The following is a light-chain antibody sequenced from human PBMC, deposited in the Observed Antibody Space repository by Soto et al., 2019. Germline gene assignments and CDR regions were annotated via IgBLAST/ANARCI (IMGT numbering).Light chain of an antibody. J-gene: IGLJ1*01. CDR3: SSYTTSSTQV. CDR1: SSDVGSYNY. CDR2: DVS. Sequence: QSALTQPASVSGSPGQSITISCTGTSSDVGSYNYVSWYQQHPGKAPKVMIYDVSNRPSGVSNRFSGSKSGNTASLTISGLQAEDEGDYYCSSYTTSSTQVFGTGTKLTVL. V-gene: IGLV2-14*03.